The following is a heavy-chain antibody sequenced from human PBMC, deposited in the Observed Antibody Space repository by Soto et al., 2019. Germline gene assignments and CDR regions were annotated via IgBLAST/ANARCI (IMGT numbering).Heavy chain of an antibody. CDR1: GFTFSSYW. V-gene: IGHV3-74*01. CDR2: IKSDEGYT. Sequence: GGSLRLSCAASGFTFSSYWMHGVRQAPGKGLEWVSRIKSDEGYTAYADSVKGRFSISRDNAKNTLFLQMNSVRAEDTAVYYCAREGASLYWGQGTLVTVSS. CDR3: AREGASLY. J-gene: IGHJ4*02.